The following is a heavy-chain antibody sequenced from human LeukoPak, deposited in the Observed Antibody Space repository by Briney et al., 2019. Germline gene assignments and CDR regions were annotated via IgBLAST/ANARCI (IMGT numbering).Heavy chain of an antibody. CDR2: ISWNSGSI. J-gene: IGHJ4*02. D-gene: IGHD6-19*01. CDR3: AKSNTDHLPGYSSGWYGAYYFDY. CDR1: GFTFDDYA. Sequence: GRSLRLSCAASGFTFDDYAMHWVRQAPGKGLEWVSGISWNSGSIGYADSVKGRFTISRDNAKNSLYLQMNSLRAEDMALFYCAKSNTDHLPGYSSGWYGAYYFDYWGQGTLVTVSS. V-gene: IGHV3-9*03.